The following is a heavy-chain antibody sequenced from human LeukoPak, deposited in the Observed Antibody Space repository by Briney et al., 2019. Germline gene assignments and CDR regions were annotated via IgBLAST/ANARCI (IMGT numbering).Heavy chain of an antibody. D-gene: IGHD3-3*01. Sequence: ASVKVSCKASGYTFTSYGISWVRQAPGQGLEWMGWISAYNGNTNYAQKLQGRVTMTTDTSTSTAYMELRSLRSDDTAVYYCASGLRKHYDFWSGYSDYFDYWGQGTLVTVSS. CDR2: ISAYNGNT. J-gene: IGHJ4*02. V-gene: IGHV1-18*01. CDR3: ASGLRKHYDFWSGYSDYFDY. CDR1: GYTFTSYG.